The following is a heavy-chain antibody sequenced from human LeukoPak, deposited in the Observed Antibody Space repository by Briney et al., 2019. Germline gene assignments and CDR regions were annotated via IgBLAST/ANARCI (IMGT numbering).Heavy chain of an antibody. CDR3: AKEGYSGSYYGGWDY. CDR2: ISGSGGST. CDR1: GFTFSSYA. J-gene: IGHJ4*02. Sequence: PGGSLRLSCAASGFTFSSYAMSWVRQAPGKGLEWVSAISGSGGSTYYADSVKGRFTISRDNSKSTVYLQMNSLRVEDTAVYYCAKEGYSGSYYGGWDYWGQGTLVTVSS. V-gene: IGHV3-23*01. D-gene: IGHD1-26*01.